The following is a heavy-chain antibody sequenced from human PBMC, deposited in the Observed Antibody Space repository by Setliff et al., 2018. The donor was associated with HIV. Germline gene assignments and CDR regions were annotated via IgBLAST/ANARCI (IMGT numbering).Heavy chain of an antibody. J-gene: IGHJ4*02. D-gene: IGHD6-25*01. Sequence: ASVKVSCKVYGYTLSELSIHWVRQAPGKGLEWMGYFDPQDGETVYAQKFQGRVTLTEDTSAGTAYMELSGLRSEDTAVYYCATDGIGGRLRPMPGYWGQGTQVTVSS. CDR3: ATDGIGGRLRPMPGY. CDR1: GYTLSELS. V-gene: IGHV1-24*01. CDR2: FDPQDGET.